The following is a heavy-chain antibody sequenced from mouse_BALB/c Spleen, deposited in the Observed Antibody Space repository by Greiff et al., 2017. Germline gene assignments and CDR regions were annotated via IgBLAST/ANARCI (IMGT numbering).Heavy chain of an antibody. CDR3: TRGDYRYGDYAMDY. CDR1: GFTFSNYW. CDR2: IRLKSNNYAT. J-gene: IGHJ4*01. D-gene: IGHD2-14*01. Sequence: EVKVEESGGGLVQPGGSMKLSCVASGFTFSNYWMNWVRQSPEKGLEWVAEIRLKSNNYATHYAESVKGRFTISRDDSKSSVYLQMNNLRAEDTGIYYCTRGDYRYGDYAMDYWGQGTSVTVSS. V-gene: IGHV6-6*02.